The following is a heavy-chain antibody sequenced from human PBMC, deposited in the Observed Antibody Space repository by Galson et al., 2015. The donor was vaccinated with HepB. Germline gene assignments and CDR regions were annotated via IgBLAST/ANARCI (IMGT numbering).Heavy chain of an antibody. Sequence: SLRLSCAASGFTFSSYSMNWVRQAPGKGLEWVSSISSSSSYIYYADSVKGRFTISRDNAKNSLYLQMNSLRAEDTAVYYCARDPGYYILSGGDYFDYWGQGTLVTVSS. V-gene: IGHV3-21*01. D-gene: IGHD3-3*01. CDR1: GFTFSSYS. CDR2: ISSSSSYI. J-gene: IGHJ4*02. CDR3: ARDPGYYILSGGDYFDY.